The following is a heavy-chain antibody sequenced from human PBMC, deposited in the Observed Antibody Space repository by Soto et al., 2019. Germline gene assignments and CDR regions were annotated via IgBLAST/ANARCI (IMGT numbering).Heavy chain of an antibody. CDR3: APHLWFGELYY. CDR2: ISGSGGST. D-gene: IGHD3-10*01. V-gene: IGHV3-23*01. CDR1: GFTFSSYA. Sequence: EVQLLESGGGLVQPGGSLRLSCAASGFTFSSYALSWVRQAPGKGLEWVSAISGSGGSTYYADSVKGRFTISRDNSKNALYLQMNSLRAEDTAVYYCAPHLWFGELYYWGQGTLVTVSS. J-gene: IGHJ4*02.